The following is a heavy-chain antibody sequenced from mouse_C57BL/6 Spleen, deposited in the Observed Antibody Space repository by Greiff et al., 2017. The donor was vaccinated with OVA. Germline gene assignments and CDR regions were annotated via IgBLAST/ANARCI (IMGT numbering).Heavy chain of an antibody. Sequence: QVQLQQPGAELVRPGSSVKLSCKASGYTFTSYWMNWVKQRPIQGLEWIGNIDPYDSETHYNQKFKDKATLTVDKSSITAYMQLSSLTSEDSAVYYCARDYGSSSWFAYWGQGTLVTVSA. D-gene: IGHD1-1*01. CDR2: IDPYDSET. J-gene: IGHJ3*01. CDR3: ARDYGSSSWFAY. CDR1: GYTFTSYW. V-gene: IGHV1-52*01.